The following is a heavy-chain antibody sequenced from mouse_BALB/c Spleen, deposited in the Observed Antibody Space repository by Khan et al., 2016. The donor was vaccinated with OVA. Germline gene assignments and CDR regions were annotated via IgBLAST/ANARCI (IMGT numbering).Heavy chain of an antibody. V-gene: IGHV5-12-2*01. J-gene: IGHJ2*01. CDR3: ARHGNYVSFDY. CDR2: ISNGGGST. Sequence: EVELVESGGGLVQPGGSLKLSCAASGFTFSSYIMSWVRQTPEKRLEWVAYISNGGGSTYYLDTVKGRLTISRDNAKNTLYLQMSSLKSEDTAMYYCARHGNYVSFDYWGQGTTLTVSS. D-gene: IGHD2-1*01. CDR1: GFTFSSYI.